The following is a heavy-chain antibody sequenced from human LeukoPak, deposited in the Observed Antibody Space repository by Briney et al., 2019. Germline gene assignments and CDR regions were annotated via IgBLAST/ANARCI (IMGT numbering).Heavy chain of an antibody. CDR3: APGEGDPAMVIDY. V-gene: IGHV5-10-1*01. CDR2: VDPSDSYT. CDR1: GYSFTSYW. D-gene: IGHD5-18*01. J-gene: IGHJ4*02. Sequence: PGGSLRLSCKGSGYSFTSYWINWVRQMPGKGLEWMGRVDPSDSYTNYSPSFQGHVSISTDKSISTAYLQWNSLKASDTGTYYCAPGEGDPAMVIDYWGQGTLVTVSS.